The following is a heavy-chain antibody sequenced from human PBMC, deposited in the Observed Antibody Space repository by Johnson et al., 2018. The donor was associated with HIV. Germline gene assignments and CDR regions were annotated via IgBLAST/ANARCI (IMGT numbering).Heavy chain of an antibody. CDR2: IWHDGSND. J-gene: IGHJ3*02. Sequence: QVQLVESGGGLVKPGGSLRLSCAASGFTFSSYGMHWVRQAPGKGLEWVALIWHDGSNDNYADSVKGRFTISRENSKNTLYLQMNSLRSEDTAIYYCVKDSETSSAPLDGAFDIWGQGTTVTVSS. CDR3: VKDSETSSAPLDGAFDI. D-gene: IGHD6-19*01. CDR1: GFTFSSYG. V-gene: IGHV3-30*02.